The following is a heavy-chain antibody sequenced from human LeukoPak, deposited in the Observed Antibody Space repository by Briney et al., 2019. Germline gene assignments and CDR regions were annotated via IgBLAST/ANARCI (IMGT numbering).Heavy chain of an antibody. CDR1: GFSFENNW. CDR3: ARDKRMGRSICDS. CDR2: IKQDGSEI. D-gene: IGHD2/OR15-2a*01. Sequence: GGSLKLSCAVSGFSFENNWMSWVRQAPGKGLEWVANIKQDGSEIHYVDSVKGRFTISRDNAKNSLYLQMNSLRVEDTAVYYCARDKRMGRSICDSWGQGTLVTVSS. V-gene: IGHV3-7*01. J-gene: IGHJ4*02.